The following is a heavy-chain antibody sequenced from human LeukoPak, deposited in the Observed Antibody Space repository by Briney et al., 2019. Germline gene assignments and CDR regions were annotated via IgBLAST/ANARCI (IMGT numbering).Heavy chain of an antibody. V-gene: IGHV3-23*01. Sequence: GGSLRLSCAASGFSFSSYAMTWARQAPVKGLEWVSAISGSGGSTYYADSVKGRFTISRDNSKNTLYLQMNSLRAEDTAVYYCAKVSSGPPDYWGQGTLVTVSS. J-gene: IGHJ4*02. CDR3: AKVSSGPPDY. D-gene: IGHD3-22*01. CDR1: GFSFSSYA. CDR2: ISGSGGST.